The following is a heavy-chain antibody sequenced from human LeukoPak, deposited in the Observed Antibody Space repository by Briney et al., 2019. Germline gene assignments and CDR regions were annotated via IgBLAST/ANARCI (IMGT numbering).Heavy chain of an antibody. V-gene: IGHV4-59*01. D-gene: IGHD1-7*01. J-gene: IGHJ4*02. CDR2: IYYSGST. Sequence: PSETLSLTCTVSGGSISSYYWSWIRQPPGKGLEWIGYIYYSGSTNYNPSLKSRVTISVDTSKNQFSLKLSSVTAADTAVYYCARDRRNWNYDYFDYWGQGTLVIFSS. CDR1: GGSISSYY. CDR3: ARDRRNWNYDYFDY.